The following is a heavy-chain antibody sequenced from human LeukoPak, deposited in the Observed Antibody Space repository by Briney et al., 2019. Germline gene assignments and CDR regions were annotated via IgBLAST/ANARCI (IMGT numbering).Heavy chain of an antibody. CDR1: GASVSSHY. V-gene: IGHV4-59*02. D-gene: IGHD2/OR15-2a*01. Sequence: SSETLSLTCSVSGASVSSHYWTWLRQPPGKGLEWIGYVYYTGTTNYDPSLESRVTISMDTSRNQFSLKLTSVTTADTAIYFCARYRRDNTYFLDFWGQGTLVTVSS. J-gene: IGHJ4*02. CDR2: VYYTGTT. CDR3: ARYRRDNTYFLDF.